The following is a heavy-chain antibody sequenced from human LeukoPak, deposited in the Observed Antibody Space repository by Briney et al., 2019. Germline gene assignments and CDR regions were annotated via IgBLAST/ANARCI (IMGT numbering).Heavy chain of an antibody. J-gene: IGHJ4*02. CDR3: ARGGVAATDFDY. CDR1: GGSISSYY. Sequence: SETLSLTCTVSGGSISSYYWSWIRQPPGKGLEWIGYIYYSGSTNYNPSLKSRVTISVDTSKSQFSLKLSSVTAADTAVYYCARGGVAATDFDYWGQGTLVTVSS. CDR2: IYYSGST. D-gene: IGHD6-19*01. V-gene: IGHV4-59*01.